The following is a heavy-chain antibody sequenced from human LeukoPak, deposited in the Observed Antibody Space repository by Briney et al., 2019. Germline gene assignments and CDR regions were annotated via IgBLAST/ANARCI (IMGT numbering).Heavy chain of an antibody. V-gene: IGHV1-69*15. D-gene: IGHD2-2*01. J-gene: IGHJ5*02. CDR3: ARVWSTSHNWFDP. Sequence: SVKVSCKASGGTFSSYAISWVRQAPGQGLEWMGRIIPIFGTANYAQKFQGRVTITADESTSTAYMELSSLRSEDTAVYYCARVWSTSHNWFDPWGQGTLVTVSS. CDR2: IIPIFGTA. CDR1: GGTFSSYA.